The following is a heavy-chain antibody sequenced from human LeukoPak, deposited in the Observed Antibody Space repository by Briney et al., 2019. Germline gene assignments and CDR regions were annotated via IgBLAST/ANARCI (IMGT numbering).Heavy chain of an antibody. V-gene: IGHV1-69*04. J-gene: IGHJ4*02. CDR1: GGTFSSYA. Sequence: SVKVSCKASGGTFSSYAISWVRQAPGQGLEWMGRIIPIFGIANYAQKFQGRVTITAGKSTSTAYMELSSLRSEDTAVYYCASLYDSNDYWGQGTLVTVSS. D-gene: IGHD3-3*01. CDR3: ASLYDSNDY. CDR2: IIPIFGIA.